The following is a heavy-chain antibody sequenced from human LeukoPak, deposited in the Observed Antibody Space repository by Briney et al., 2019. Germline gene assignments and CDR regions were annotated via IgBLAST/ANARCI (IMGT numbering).Heavy chain of an antibody. CDR2: VSYDGSNK. V-gene: IGHV3-30*04. D-gene: IGHD4-17*01. CDR3: ARGQGRDCGDYDWFDP. J-gene: IGHJ5*02. CDR1: GFTFSNYA. Sequence: PGRSLRLSCAASGFTFSNYAIHWVRQAPGKGLEWVAVVSYDGSNKYYADSVKGRFTISRDNSKNTLSLRMNSLRAEDTAVYYCARGQGRDCGDYDWFDPWGQGTLVTVSS.